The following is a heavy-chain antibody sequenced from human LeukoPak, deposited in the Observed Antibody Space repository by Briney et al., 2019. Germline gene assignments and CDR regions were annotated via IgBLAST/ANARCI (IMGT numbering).Heavy chain of an antibody. Sequence: GGSLRLSCAASGFTFSPYAMSWVRQAPGKGLEWVSAISGSGGSTYYADSVKGRFILSRDNSKNTLYLQMNSLRADDTAVYYCAKDSAGWAGDYDYFDYWGQGTLVTVSS. CDR2: ISGSGGST. CDR1: GFTFSPYA. D-gene: IGHD4-17*01. CDR3: AKDSAGWAGDYDYFDY. J-gene: IGHJ4*02. V-gene: IGHV3-23*01.